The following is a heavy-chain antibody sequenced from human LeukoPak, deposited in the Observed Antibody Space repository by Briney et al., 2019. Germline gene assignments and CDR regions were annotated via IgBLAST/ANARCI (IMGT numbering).Heavy chain of an antibody. CDR3: ARGLKYYDILTGYLPDAFDI. CDR2: INSNSGVT. CDR1: GYAFTGYY. Sequence: ASVKVSCKASGYAFTGYYIHWVRQAPGHGLEWMGWINSNSGVTDYAQKFQGRVTMTTDTSINTAYMELSSLTSDDTAVYYCARGLKYYDILTGYLPDAFDIWGQGTMVTVSS. D-gene: IGHD3-9*01. J-gene: IGHJ3*02. V-gene: IGHV1-2*02.